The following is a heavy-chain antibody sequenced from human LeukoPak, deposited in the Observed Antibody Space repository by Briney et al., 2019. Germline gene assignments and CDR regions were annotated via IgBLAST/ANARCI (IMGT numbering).Heavy chain of an antibody. V-gene: IGHV3-23*01. CDR1: GFTFIDYW. J-gene: IGHJ4*02. Sequence: GGSLRLSCAVSGFTFIDYWMHWVRQAPGKGLEWVSSISGDGGTTYYADSVKGRLTISRDNSKNTLYLQVNSLRAEDTAVYYCARGYCSGGTCSNSYWGQGTLVTVSS. CDR2: ISGDGGTT. CDR3: ARGYCSGGTCSNSY. D-gene: IGHD2-15*01.